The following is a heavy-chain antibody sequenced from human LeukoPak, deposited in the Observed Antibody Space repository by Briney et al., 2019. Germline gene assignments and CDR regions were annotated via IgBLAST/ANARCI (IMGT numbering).Heavy chain of an antibody. CDR1: GFSLSNYW. CDR2: IKPDGSEE. V-gene: IGHV3-7*01. Sequence: GGSLRLSCAASGFSLSNYWMNWVRQAPGKGLEWVASIKPDGSEEYYVDSLRGRFTISRDDARNSLYLQMNSLRAEDTAVYYCAEGGYWGQGTLVTVSS. J-gene: IGHJ4*02. CDR3: AEGGY.